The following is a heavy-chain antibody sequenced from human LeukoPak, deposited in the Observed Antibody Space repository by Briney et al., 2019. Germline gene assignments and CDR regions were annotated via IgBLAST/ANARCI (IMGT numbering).Heavy chain of an antibody. CDR2: MYYSGST. Sequence: PSETLSLTCTVSGDSISNSYWSWIRLPPGKGLEWIGYMYYSGSTNYNPSLKSRVTTSMDTSENQFSLKLTSVTAADTAVYYCARSPRAGVTPWFFDYWGQGTLVAVSS. J-gene: IGHJ4*02. CDR1: GDSISNSY. CDR3: ARSPRAGVTPWFFDY. V-gene: IGHV4-59*08. D-gene: IGHD3-10*01.